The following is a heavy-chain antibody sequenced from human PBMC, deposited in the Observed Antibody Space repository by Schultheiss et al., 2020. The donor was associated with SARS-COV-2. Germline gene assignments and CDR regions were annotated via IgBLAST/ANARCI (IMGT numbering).Heavy chain of an antibody. V-gene: IGHV4-31*03. Sequence: SETLSLTCTVSGGSISSGGYYWSWIRQHPGKGLEWIGYIYYSGSTYYNPSLKSRVTISVDTSKNQFSLKLSSVTAEDTAVYYCARSPMVYQSYYFDYWGQGTLVTVSS. J-gene: IGHJ4*02. D-gene: IGHD2-8*01. CDR2: IYYSGST. CDR1: GGSISSGGYY. CDR3: ARSPMVYQSYYFDY.